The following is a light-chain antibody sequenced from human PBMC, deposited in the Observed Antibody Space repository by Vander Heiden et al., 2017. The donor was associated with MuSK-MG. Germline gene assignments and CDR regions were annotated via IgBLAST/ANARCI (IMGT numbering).Light chain of an antibody. J-gene: IGLJ2*01. V-gene: IGLV2-14*01. Sequence: QSALTQPASVSGSPGQSITISCTGPSSDVGGYNYVSWYHQHPGKAPKLMIYDVSYRPSGVSNRFSGSKSGNTASLTISGLQAEDEADYYCSSYNSSSTLGVFGGGTKLTVL. CDR1: SSDVGGYNY. CDR2: DVS. CDR3: SSYNSSSTLGV.